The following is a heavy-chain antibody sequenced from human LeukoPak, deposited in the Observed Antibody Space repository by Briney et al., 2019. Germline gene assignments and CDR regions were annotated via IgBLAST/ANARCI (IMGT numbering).Heavy chain of an antibody. CDR2: IDSDGYST. V-gene: IGHV3-74*01. J-gene: IGHJ4*02. Sequence: GGSLRLSCAASRFTFNTYWMHWVRQAPGKGLVWVSRIDSDGYSTAYADSVKGRFTISRDNAKNTLYLQMNSLRAEDTAVYYCASEDTTGTTWGPDYWGQGTLVTVSS. CDR3: ASEDTTGTTWGPDY. D-gene: IGHD1-1*01. CDR1: RFTFNTYW.